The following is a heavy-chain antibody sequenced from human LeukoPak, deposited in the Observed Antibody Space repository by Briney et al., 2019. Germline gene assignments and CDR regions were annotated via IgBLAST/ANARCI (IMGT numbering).Heavy chain of an antibody. D-gene: IGHD3-10*01. CDR3: ARQDAQFPGSYPIDY. CDR1: GGSTSSSSYY. V-gene: IGHV4-39*01. Sequence: SETLSLTCTVSGGSTSSSSYYWGWIRQPPGKGLEWIGSIYYSGSTYYNPSLKSRVTISVDTSKNQFSLKLSSVTAADTAVYYCARQDAQFPGSYPIDYWGQGTLVTVSS. J-gene: IGHJ4*02. CDR2: IYYSGST.